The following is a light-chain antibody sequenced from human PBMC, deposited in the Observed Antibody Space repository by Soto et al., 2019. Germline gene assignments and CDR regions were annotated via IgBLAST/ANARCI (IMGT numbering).Light chain of an antibody. CDR3: QQSNNWPKT. CDR2: DAS. Sequence: EIVITHSPTTLSVSPGETATLSCRASQSVNSNLAWYQQKPGQAPRLLISDASTRAAGLPARFSGSGSGTEFTLTISSLQSEDFAVYFCQQSNNWPKTFGQGTKV. CDR1: QSVNSN. J-gene: IGKJ1*01. V-gene: IGKV3-15*01.